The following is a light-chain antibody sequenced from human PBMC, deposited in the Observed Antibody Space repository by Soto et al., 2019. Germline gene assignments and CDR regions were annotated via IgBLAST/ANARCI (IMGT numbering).Light chain of an antibody. CDR1: SSDVGGYNF. Sequence: QSVLTQTASVSRSPGQSITISCTGTSSDVGGYNFVSWYQQHPGKAPKLIIHEVTNRPSGVSTRFSGSKSGNTASLTISGLQAEDEAVYYCCSHSSSITWMFGGGTKLTVL. J-gene: IGLJ3*02. CDR3: CSHSSSITWM. CDR2: EVT. V-gene: IGLV2-14*03.